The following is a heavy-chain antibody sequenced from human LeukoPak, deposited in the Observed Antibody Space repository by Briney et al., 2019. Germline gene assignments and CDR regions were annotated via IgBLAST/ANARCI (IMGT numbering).Heavy chain of an antibody. D-gene: IGHD6-19*01. CDR1: GLHFSGTA. CDR2: ISHDGMNA. Sequence: GGSLRLSCAASGLHFSGTAMRWVRQAPGKGLEWVSAISHDGMNAYYADSVKGRFTISRDNSKKTVSLGMSSLTAADTGVYYCAKDGAQYSSGPECDPRGQGALVTVSP. CDR3: AKDGAQYSSGPECDP. V-gene: IGHV3-23*01. J-gene: IGHJ5*02.